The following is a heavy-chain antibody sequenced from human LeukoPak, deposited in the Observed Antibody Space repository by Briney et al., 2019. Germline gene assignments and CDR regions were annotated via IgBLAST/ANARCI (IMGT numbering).Heavy chain of an antibody. Sequence: PSETLSLTCTVSGGSISGYYWSWIRQPPGKGLGWIGENYYSGGTNYNPSLKSRVTISVDTSKNQFSLKLSSVTAADTAVYYCARVWSGYDYYYYYGMDVWGQGTTVTVSS. CDR2: NYYSGGT. CDR1: GGSISGYY. J-gene: IGHJ6*02. D-gene: IGHD5-12*01. V-gene: IGHV4-59*01. CDR3: ARVWSGYDYYYYYGMDV.